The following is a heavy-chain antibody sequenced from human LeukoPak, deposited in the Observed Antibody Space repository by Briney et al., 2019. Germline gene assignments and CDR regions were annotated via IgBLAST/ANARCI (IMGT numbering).Heavy chain of an antibody. Sequence: GGSLRLSCAASGFIFTNYLMSWVRQAPGKGLEWVASIRQDGSEKYYVDSVRGRFTISRDNTMNSLYLQMSSLRAEDTAVYYCATDRGWRTSGYYLYYFEYWGQGTLVTYSS. CDR3: ATDRGWRTSGYYLYYFEY. J-gene: IGHJ4*02. CDR1: GFIFTNYL. V-gene: IGHV3-7*01. CDR2: IRQDGSEK. D-gene: IGHD3-3*01.